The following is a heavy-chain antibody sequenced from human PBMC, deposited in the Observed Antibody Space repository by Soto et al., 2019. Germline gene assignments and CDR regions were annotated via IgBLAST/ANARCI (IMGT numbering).Heavy chain of an antibody. V-gene: IGHV4-39*01. CDR2: IYYSGST. CDR3: ARLVYYDSSGYYYFDY. J-gene: IGHJ4*02. Sequence: PSETLSLTCTVSGGSIRSSSYYWGWIRKPPGKGLEWIGSIYYSGSTYYNPSLKSRVTISVDTSKNQFSLKLSTVTAADTAVYYCARLVYYDSSGYYYFDYWGQGTLVTVSS. D-gene: IGHD3-22*01. CDR1: GGSIRSSSYY.